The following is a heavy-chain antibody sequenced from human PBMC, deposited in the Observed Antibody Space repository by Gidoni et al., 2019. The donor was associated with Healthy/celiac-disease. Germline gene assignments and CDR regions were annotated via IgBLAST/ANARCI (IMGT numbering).Heavy chain of an antibody. V-gene: IGHV3-48*03. J-gene: IGHJ4*02. CDR3: ARVIRDSGWGLDY. Sequence: EVQLVEPGGGLVQPGGSLRLPCAAYGFTSSSYEMNWVRQAPGKGLGWVSYNSSSGSTIYYADSVKGRFTISRDNSKNSLYLQMNSLRAEDTAVYYCARVIRDSGWGLDYWGQGTLVTVSS. D-gene: IGHD6-19*01. CDR2: NSSSGSTI. CDR1: GFTSSSYE.